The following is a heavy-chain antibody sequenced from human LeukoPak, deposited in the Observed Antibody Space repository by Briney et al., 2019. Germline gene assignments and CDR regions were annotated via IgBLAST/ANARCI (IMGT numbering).Heavy chain of an antibody. CDR2: IWYDGSNK. J-gene: IGHJ4*02. CDR3: AKKGYYDGSGYYMYYFDH. Sequence: GGSLRLSCAASGFTFSSYGMHWVRQAPGKGLEWVAVIWYDGSNKYYADSVKGRFTISRDNSKNTLYLQMNSLRAEDTAVYYCAKKGYYDGSGYYMYYFDHWGQGTLVTVSS. CDR1: GFTFSSYG. V-gene: IGHV3-33*06. D-gene: IGHD3-22*01.